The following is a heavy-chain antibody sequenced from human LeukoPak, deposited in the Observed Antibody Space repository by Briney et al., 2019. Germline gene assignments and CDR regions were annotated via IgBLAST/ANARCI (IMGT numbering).Heavy chain of an antibody. J-gene: IGHJ5*02. Sequence: KPGESLRISCKGSGYSFTSYWISWVRQMPGKGLEWMGRIDPSDSYTNYSPSFQGHVTISADKSISTAYLQWSSLKASDTAMYYCARRVRYSSSYPPRFDPWGQGTLVTVSS. CDR3: ARRVRYSSSYPPRFDP. D-gene: IGHD6-6*01. CDR2: IDPSDSYT. V-gene: IGHV5-10-1*01. CDR1: GYSFTSYW.